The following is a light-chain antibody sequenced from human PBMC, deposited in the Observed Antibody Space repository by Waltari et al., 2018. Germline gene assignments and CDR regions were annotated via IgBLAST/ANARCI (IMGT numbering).Light chain of an antibody. CDR2: DVS. CDR3: CSYAGSYTLV. Sequence: QSALTQPRPVSGSPGQSVPISCTGTSSDVGGYNYVSWYQQHPGKAPKFMIYDVSKRPSGVPDRFSGSKSGNTASLTISGLQAEDEADYYCCSYAGSYTLVFGGGTKLTVL. CDR1: SSDVGGYNY. J-gene: IGLJ2*01. V-gene: IGLV2-11*01.